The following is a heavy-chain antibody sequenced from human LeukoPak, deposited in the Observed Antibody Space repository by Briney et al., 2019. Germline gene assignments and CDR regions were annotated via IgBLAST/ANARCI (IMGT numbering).Heavy chain of an antibody. CDR2: ISPIFGTA. CDR1: GGTFSSYA. D-gene: IGHD3-10*01. Sequence: SVKVSCKASGGTFSSYAISWARQAPGQGLEWMGRISPIFGTANYAQKFQGRVTITTDESTSTAYMELSSLRSEDTAVYYCAREIRGSDAYFGYWGQGTLVTVSS. CDR3: AREIRGSDAYFGY. J-gene: IGHJ4*02. V-gene: IGHV1-69*05.